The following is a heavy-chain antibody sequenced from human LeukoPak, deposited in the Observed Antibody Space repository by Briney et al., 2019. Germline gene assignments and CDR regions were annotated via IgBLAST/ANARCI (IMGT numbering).Heavy chain of an antibody. Sequence: PSQTLSLTCTVSGGSINSSSFYWSWIRQPAGKGLEWIGRIYTSGSTNCNPSLKSRVTISVDTSKNQFSLKLSSVTAADTAVYYCARDPRYCSGGSCYSPLPFDYWGQGTLVTASS. CDR2: IYTSGST. CDR3: ARDPRYCSGGSCYSPLPFDY. D-gene: IGHD2-15*01. J-gene: IGHJ4*02. CDR1: GGSINSSSFY. V-gene: IGHV4-61*02.